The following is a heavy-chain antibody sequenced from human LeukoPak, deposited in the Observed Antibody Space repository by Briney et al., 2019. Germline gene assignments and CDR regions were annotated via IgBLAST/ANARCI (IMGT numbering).Heavy chain of an antibody. CDR3: AKDRTSEEWELLD. CDR2: ISGSGGST. V-gene: IGHV3-23*01. Sequence: GGSLSLSCAASGFTFTSFAMSWVRQAPGKGLEWVSAISGSGGSTYYADSVKGRFTITRDNSKNTLYLQMNSLRADDTAVYYCAKDRTSEEWELLDWGQGTLVTVSS. D-gene: IGHD1-26*01. CDR1: GFTFTSFA. J-gene: IGHJ4*02.